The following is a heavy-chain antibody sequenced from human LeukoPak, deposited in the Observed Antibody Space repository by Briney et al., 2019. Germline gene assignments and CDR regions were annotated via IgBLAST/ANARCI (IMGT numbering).Heavy chain of an antibody. V-gene: IGHV3-7*03. J-gene: IGHJ4*02. CDR3: ARNYYGVPYYFDY. D-gene: IGHD3-10*01. CDR1: GFTFSSYW. Sequence: GGSLRLSCAASGFTFSSYWMSWVRQAPGKGLEWVANIKQDGSEKYYEDSVKGRFTISRDNAKNSLYLQMNSLRAEDTAVYYCARNYYGVPYYFDYWGQGTLVTVSS. CDR2: IKQDGSEK.